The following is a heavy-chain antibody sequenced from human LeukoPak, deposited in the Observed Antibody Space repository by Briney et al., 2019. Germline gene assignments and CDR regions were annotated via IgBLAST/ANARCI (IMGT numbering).Heavy chain of an antibody. CDR2: INHSGST. Sequence: PSETLSLTCAVYGGSFSGYYWSWIRQPPGKGLEWIGEINHSGSTNYNPSLKSRVTISVDTSKNQFSLKLSSVTAADTAVYYWARTGYGDYPFDYWGQGTLVTVSS. CDR3: ARTGYGDYPFDY. D-gene: IGHD4-17*01. J-gene: IGHJ4*02. CDR1: GGSFSGYY. V-gene: IGHV4-34*01.